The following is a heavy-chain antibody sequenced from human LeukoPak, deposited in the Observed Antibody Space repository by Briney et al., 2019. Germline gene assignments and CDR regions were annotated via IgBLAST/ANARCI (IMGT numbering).Heavy chain of an antibody. D-gene: IGHD6-19*01. Sequence: GGSLRLSCAASGFSVTSNYMHWVRQAPGKGLEWVSVIYGGGGTDYADSVKGRLTISRDTSTNTVYLQMNSLRAEDTAVYYCARSRLGCSNFDFWGQGALVTVSS. CDR3: ARSRLGCSNFDF. CDR1: GFSVTSNY. CDR2: IYGGGGT. V-gene: IGHV3-53*01. J-gene: IGHJ4*02.